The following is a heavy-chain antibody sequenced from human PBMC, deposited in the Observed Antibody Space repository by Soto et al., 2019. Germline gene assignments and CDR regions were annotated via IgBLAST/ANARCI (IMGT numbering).Heavy chain of an antibody. CDR2: ISWDGGST. J-gene: IGHJ4*02. Sequence: PWGSLRLSCAASGFTFDDYTIHWVRQAPGKGLEWVSLISWDGGSTYYADSVKGRFTISRDNSKNSLYLQMNSLRTEDTALYYCAKDTGYGGNSGLDYWGQGTLVTVSS. D-gene: IGHD4-17*01. V-gene: IGHV3-43*01. CDR1: GFTFDDYT. CDR3: AKDTGYGGNSGLDY.